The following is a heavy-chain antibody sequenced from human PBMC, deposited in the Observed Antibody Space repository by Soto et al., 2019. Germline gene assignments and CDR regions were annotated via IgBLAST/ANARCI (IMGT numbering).Heavy chain of an antibody. Sequence: QVQLVQSGAEVKKPGSSVKVSCKASGGTFSSYAISWVRQAPGQGLEWMGGIIPIFGTANYAQKFQGRVPITADESTSTAYMELSSLRSEDTAVYYCAVNYYGSGSNYYYGMDGWGQGTTVTVSS. J-gene: IGHJ6*02. CDR1: GGTFSSYA. CDR3: AVNYYGSGSNYYYGMDG. CDR2: IIPIFGTA. D-gene: IGHD3-10*01. V-gene: IGHV1-69*01.